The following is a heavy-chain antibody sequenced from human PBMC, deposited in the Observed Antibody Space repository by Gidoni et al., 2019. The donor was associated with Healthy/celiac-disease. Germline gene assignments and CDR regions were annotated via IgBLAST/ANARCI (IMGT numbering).Heavy chain of an antibody. CDR1: GGSFIGYY. CDR3: ARIYCTNGVCYPWFDP. V-gene: IGHV4-34*01. CDR2: INHSGST. J-gene: IGHJ5*02. Sequence: QVQLQQWGAGLLKPSETLSLTCAVYGGSFIGYYWSWIRQPPGKGLEWIGEINHSGSTNYNPSLKSRVTISVDTSKNQFSLKLSSVTAADTAVYYCARIYCTNGVCYPWFDPWGQGTLVTVSS. D-gene: IGHD2-8*01.